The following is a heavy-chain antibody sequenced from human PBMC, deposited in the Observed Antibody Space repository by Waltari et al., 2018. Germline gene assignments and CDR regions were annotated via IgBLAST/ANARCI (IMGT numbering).Heavy chain of an antibody. V-gene: IGHV4-39*07. Sequence: QVQLQESGPGLVKPSESLSLTCSVSGASVNSNRYYWGWIRQPPGQGLQWIGSIYNNGNTYYNPSLKSRVTMSLDTSKSKFSLKLNSVTAADTAVYYCLAGRAGEPFDYWGQGTLVTVSS. CDR1: GASVNSNRYY. CDR2: IYNNGNT. J-gene: IGHJ4*02. CDR3: LAGRAGEPFDY. D-gene: IGHD6-19*01.